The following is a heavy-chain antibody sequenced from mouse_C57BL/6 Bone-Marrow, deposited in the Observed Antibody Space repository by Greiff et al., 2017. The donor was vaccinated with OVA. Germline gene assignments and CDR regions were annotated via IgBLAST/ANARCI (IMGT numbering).Heavy chain of an antibody. Sequence: EVMLVESGGGLVQPGGSMKLSCAASGFTFSDAWMDWVRQSPEKGLEWVAEIRNKANNHATYYAESVKGRFTISRDDSKSSVYLQMNSLRAEDTGIYYCTPLYYGYDEGAMDYWGQGTSVTVSS. CDR1: GFTFSDAW. CDR3: TPLYYGYDEGAMDY. D-gene: IGHD2-2*01. V-gene: IGHV6-6*01. CDR2: IRNKANNHAT. J-gene: IGHJ4*01.